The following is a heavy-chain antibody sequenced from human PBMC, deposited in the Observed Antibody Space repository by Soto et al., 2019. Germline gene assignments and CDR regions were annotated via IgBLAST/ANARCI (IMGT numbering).Heavy chain of an antibody. CDR1: GFTFSSYS. Sequence: GGSLRLSCAASGFTFSSYSMNWVRQAPGKGLEWVSSISSSSSYIYYADSVKGRFTISRDNAKNSLYLQMNSLRAEDTAVYYCARGLPSRGMDVWGKGTTVTVSS. CDR3: ARGLPSRGMDV. D-gene: IGHD5-12*01. CDR2: ISSSSSYI. J-gene: IGHJ6*04. V-gene: IGHV3-21*01.